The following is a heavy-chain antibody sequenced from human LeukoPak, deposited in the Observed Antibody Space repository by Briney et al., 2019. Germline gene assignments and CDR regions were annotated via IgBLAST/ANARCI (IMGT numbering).Heavy chain of an antibody. D-gene: IGHD3-10*01. CDR1: GFTFSSYG. Sequence: GGSLRLSCAASGFTFSSYGMHWVRQAPGKGLEWVAFIRYDGSNKYYADSVKGRFTISRDNSKNTLYLQMNSLRAEDTAVYYCAKATMVRGVDISYYYYGTDVWGQGTTVTVSS. V-gene: IGHV3-30*02. CDR3: AKATMVRGVDISYYYYGTDV. J-gene: IGHJ6*02. CDR2: IRYDGSNK.